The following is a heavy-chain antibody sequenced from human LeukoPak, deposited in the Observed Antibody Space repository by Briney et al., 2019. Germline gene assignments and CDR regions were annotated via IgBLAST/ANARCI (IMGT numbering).Heavy chain of an antibody. CDR2: MNPNSDNT. D-gene: IGHD6-13*01. CDR1: GYTFTSYD. J-gene: IGHJ5*02. Sequence: ASVKVSCKASGYTFTSYDINWVRQATGQGLEWMGWMNPNSDNTGYEQKFQGRLTITRNTSISTAYMELSSLRSEDTAVYYCARTYSSSWSRFDPWGQGTLVTVSS. V-gene: IGHV1-8*03. CDR3: ARTYSSSWSRFDP.